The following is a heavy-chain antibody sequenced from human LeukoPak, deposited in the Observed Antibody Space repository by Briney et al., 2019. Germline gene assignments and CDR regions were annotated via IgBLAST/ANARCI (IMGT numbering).Heavy chain of an antibody. D-gene: IGHD3-22*01. CDR1: GYTFTSYG. J-gene: IGHJ3*02. Sequence: ASVKVSCKASGYTFTSYGISWVRQAPGQGLEWMGWISAYNGNTNYAQKLQGRVTMTTDTSTSTAYMELRSLRSDDTAVYYCARDCYYDSSGPFPIWGQGTMVTVSS. CDR3: ARDCYYDSSGPFPI. CDR2: ISAYNGNT. V-gene: IGHV1-18*01.